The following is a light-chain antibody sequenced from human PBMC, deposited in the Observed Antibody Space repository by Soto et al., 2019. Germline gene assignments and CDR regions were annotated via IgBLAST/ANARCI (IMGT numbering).Light chain of an antibody. Sequence: QSVLTQPRSVSGSPGQSVTISCTGTSSDVGGYNYVSWYQQHPGKAPKLMIYDVSKRPSGVPDRFSGSKSGNTASLTISGLQAEDEADYYCCSYXGSDTGVSGTGTKVTVL. J-gene: IGLJ1*01. CDR2: DVS. CDR3: CSYXGSDTGV. CDR1: SSDVGGYNY. V-gene: IGLV2-11*01.